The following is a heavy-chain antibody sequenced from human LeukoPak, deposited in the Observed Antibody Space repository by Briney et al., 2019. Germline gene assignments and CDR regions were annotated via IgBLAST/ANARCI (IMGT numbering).Heavy chain of an antibody. J-gene: IGHJ4*02. D-gene: IGHD5-24*01. CDR3: ARDWSGYNPISYFDY. CDR2: INPRSGDT. V-gene: IGHV1-2*02. CDR1: GFIFTDYH. Sequence: ASVKVSCKSSGFIFTDYHMHWLRQAPGQGLEWMGWINPRSGDTTYAQKFLGRVTMTRDTSTNTAYMDLSSLRSDDTAVYYCARDWSGYNPISYFDYWGQGTLVTVSS.